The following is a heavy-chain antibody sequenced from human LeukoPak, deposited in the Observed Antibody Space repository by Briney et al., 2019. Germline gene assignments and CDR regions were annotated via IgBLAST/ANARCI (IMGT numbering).Heavy chain of an antibody. J-gene: IGHJ4*02. CDR3: ARVKVYDSSGYYYVDY. D-gene: IGHD3-22*01. CDR2: IYYSGNT. Sequence: SETLSLTCTVSGGSISSGGYYWSWIRQHPGKGLEWIGYIYYSGNTFYNPSLKSRVTISVDTSKNQFSLKLSSVTAADTAVYYCARVKVYDSSGYYYVDYWGQGTLVTVSS. CDR1: GGSISSGGYY. V-gene: IGHV4-31*03.